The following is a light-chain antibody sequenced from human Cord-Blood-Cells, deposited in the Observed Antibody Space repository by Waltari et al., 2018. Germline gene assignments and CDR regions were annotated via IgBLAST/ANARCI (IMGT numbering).Light chain of an antibody. CDR2: DAS. V-gene: IGKV3-11*01. Sequence: EIVLTQSPATLSLSPGERATLSCRASQSVSSNLAWYQQKPGQAPRHLIYDASNRATGIPARFSGGGSGTDFTLTISSLEPEDFAVYYCQQRSNWPYSFGQGTKLEIK. CDR3: QQRSNWPYS. J-gene: IGKJ2*03. CDR1: QSVSSN.